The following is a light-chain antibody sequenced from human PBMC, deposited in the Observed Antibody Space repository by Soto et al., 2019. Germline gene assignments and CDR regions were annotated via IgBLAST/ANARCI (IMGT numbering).Light chain of an antibody. V-gene: IGLV2-8*01. Sequence: QSALTQPPSASGAPGQSVAISCTGTTSDIGGYDYVSWYQQHPGKAPKLMIYEVNKRPSGVPDRFSGSKSGNTASLTVSGLQAEDEADYYCSSPGGNRPYVFGTGTKLTVL. CDR2: EVN. J-gene: IGLJ1*01. CDR1: TSDIGGYDY. CDR3: SSPGGNRPYV.